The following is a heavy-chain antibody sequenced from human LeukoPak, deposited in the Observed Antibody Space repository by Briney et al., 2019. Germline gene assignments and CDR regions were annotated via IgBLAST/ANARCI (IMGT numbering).Heavy chain of an antibody. D-gene: IGHD3-10*01. Sequence: SSETLSLTCTVSGGSISSYYWSWIRQPPGKGLEWIGYIYYSGSTNYNPSLKSRVTISVDTSKNQFSLKLSSVTAADTAVYYCARDYYGSGSHYYYMDVWGRGTLVTVSS. CDR3: ARDYYGSGSHYYYMDV. CDR2: IYYSGST. CDR1: GGSISSYY. J-gene: IGHJ2*01. V-gene: IGHV4-59*01.